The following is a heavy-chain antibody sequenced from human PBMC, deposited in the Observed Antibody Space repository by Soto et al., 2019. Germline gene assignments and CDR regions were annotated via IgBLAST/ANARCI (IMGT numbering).Heavy chain of an antibody. Sequence: SVKVSCKASGGAFSSYAISWARQAPEQGLEWMGGIIPIFGTANYAQKFQGRVTITADESTSTAYMELSSLRSEDTAVYYCARVKTEYAPPLYYYGMDVWGQGTTVTVSS. J-gene: IGHJ6*02. CDR1: GGAFSSYA. V-gene: IGHV1-69*13. CDR2: IIPIFGTA. CDR3: ARVKTEYAPPLYYYGMDV. D-gene: IGHD2-2*01.